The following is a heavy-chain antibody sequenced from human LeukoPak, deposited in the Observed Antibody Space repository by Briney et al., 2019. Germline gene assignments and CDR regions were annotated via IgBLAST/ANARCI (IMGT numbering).Heavy chain of an antibody. V-gene: IGHV3-23*01. Sequence: PGGSLRLSCAASGFTFSSYAMSWVRQAPGKGLEWVSAISGSGGSTYYADSVKGRFTISRDNSKNTLYLQMNSLRAEDTAVYYCAKSHADSYDSSGYYYASVFHDAFDIWGQGTMVTVSS. CDR3: AKSHADSYDSSGYYYASVFHDAFDI. J-gene: IGHJ3*02. CDR1: GFTFSSYA. CDR2: ISGSGGST. D-gene: IGHD3-22*01.